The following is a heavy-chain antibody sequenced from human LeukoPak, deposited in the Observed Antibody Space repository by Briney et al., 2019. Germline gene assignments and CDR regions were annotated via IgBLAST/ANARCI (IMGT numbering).Heavy chain of an antibody. CDR2: MNPNSGNT. J-gene: IGHJ5*02. Sequence: ASVKVSCKASGYTFTSYDINWVRQATGQGLEWMGWMNPNSGNTGYAQKFQGRVTITRNTSISTAYMELSSLRSEDTAVYYCARFRFGGRGFDPWGQGTLVTVSS. D-gene: IGHD2-15*01. CDR3: ARFRFGGRGFDP. V-gene: IGHV1-8*03. CDR1: GYTFTSYD.